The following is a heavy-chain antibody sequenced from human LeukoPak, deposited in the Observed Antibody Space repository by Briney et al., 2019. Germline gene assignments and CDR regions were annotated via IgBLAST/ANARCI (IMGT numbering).Heavy chain of an antibody. CDR1: GDYISSYY. D-gene: IGHD6-13*01. CDR2: IYYSGST. V-gene: IGHV4-59*08. CDR3: ARLSSWDFQH. Sequence: SETLSLTCTVSGDYISSYYWSWIRQPPGKGLEWIGYIYYSGSTIYNPSLKSRVTMSVDTSENQFSLKLSSVTAADTAVYYCARLSSWDFQHWGQGTLVAVSS. J-gene: IGHJ1*01.